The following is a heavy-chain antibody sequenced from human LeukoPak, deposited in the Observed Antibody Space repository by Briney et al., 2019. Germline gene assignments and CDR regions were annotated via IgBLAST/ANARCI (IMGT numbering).Heavy chain of an antibody. Sequence: SETLSLTCTVSGGPITSYYWSWVRQPPGKGLEWIGYIYYRGSTSYNPSLKSRVTISLDTSRNQLSLKLSSVTTADTAVYYCARLVAYCSSASCTDFWGQGTLVTVSS. D-gene: IGHD2-2*01. V-gene: IGHV4-59*01. CDR2: IYYRGST. J-gene: IGHJ4*02. CDR3: ARLVAYCSSASCTDF. CDR1: GGPITSYY.